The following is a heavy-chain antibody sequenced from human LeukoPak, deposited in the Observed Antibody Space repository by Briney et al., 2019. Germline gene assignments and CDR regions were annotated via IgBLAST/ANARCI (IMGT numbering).Heavy chain of an antibody. Sequence: GGSLRLSCAASGFTFSSSAMSWVRQAPGKGLEWVSTITGSYGSTYYADSVKGLFTISRDNSKNTLYLQMNSLRAEDTAVYYCTKDQPVTIFGVTTGLEYFDQWGQGTLVTVSS. V-gene: IGHV3-23*01. CDR3: TKDQPVTIFGVTTGLEYFDQ. CDR2: ITGSYGST. CDR1: GFTFSSSA. D-gene: IGHD3-3*01. J-gene: IGHJ1*01.